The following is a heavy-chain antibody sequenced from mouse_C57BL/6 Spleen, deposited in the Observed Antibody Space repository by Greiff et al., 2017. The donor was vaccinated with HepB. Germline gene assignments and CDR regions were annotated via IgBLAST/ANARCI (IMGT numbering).Heavy chain of an antibody. Sequence: QVQLQQPGAELVKPGASVKMSCKASGYTFTSYWITWVKQRPGQGLEWIGDIYPGSGSTNYNEKFKSKATLTVDTSSSKAYIQLSSLTSEDSAVYYCARWGRLMLAWFAYWGQGTLVTVSA. D-gene: IGHD3-2*02. CDR2: IYPGSGST. CDR1: GYTFTSYW. CDR3: ARWGRLMLAWFAY. J-gene: IGHJ3*01. V-gene: IGHV1-55*01.